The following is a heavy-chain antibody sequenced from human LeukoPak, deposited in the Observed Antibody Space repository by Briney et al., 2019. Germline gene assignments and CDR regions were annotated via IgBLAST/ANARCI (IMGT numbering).Heavy chain of an antibody. J-gene: IGHJ4*02. CDR1: GFTFSSYR. Sequence: GGSLRLSCAASGFTFSSYRMHWVRQAPGKGLLWVSRINSDGSSTNYADSVKGRFTISRDNAKNTLYLQMNSLRADDTAVYYCARDGDGYNGKTFDYWGQGTLVTVSS. CDR2: INSDGSST. V-gene: IGHV3-74*01. CDR3: ARDGDGYNGKTFDY. D-gene: IGHD5-24*01.